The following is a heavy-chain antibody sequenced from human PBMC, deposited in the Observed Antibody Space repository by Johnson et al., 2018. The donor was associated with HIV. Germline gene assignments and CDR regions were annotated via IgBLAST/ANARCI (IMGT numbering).Heavy chain of an antibody. Sequence: VQLVESGGGVVQPGGSLRLSCAASGFSFSSYGMYWARHAPDTGLEWVAYIPFHGNQQYYGDSVKGRFTISRDNSKNTLYLQMNSLRAEDTAVYYCARDQGITMIVVVAGAFDIWGQGTMVTVSS. D-gene: IGHD3-22*01. V-gene: IGHV3-30*02. CDR1: GFSFSSYG. CDR2: IPFHGNQQ. CDR3: ARDQGITMIVVVAGAFDI. J-gene: IGHJ3*02.